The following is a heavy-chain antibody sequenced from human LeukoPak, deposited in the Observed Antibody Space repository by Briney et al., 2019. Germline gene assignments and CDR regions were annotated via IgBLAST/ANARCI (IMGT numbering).Heavy chain of an antibody. J-gene: IGHJ4*02. CDR1: GGSFSGYY. CDR2: INHSGST. D-gene: IGHD2-2*01. CDR3: ARVKVVPAAPGFYFDY. Sequence: SETLSLTCAVYGGSFSGYYWSWIRQPPGKGLEWIGEINHSGSTNYNPSLKSRVTISVDTSKNQFSLKLSSVTAADTAVYHCARVKVVPAAPGFYFDYWGQGTLVTVSS. V-gene: IGHV4-34*01.